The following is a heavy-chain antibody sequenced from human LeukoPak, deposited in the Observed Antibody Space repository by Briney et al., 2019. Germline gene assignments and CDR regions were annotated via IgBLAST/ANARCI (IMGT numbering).Heavy chain of an antibody. D-gene: IGHD3-3*01. V-gene: IGHV4-39*07. CDR2: IYYSGST. Sequence: SETLSLTCTVSGGSISSSSYYWGWIRQPPGKGLEWIGSIYYSGSTYYNPSLKSRVTISVDTSKNQFSLKLSSVTAADTAVYYCARVVTIFGVVTYYFDYWGQGTLVTVSS. CDR1: GGSISSSSYY. J-gene: IGHJ4*02. CDR3: ARVVTIFGVVTYYFDY.